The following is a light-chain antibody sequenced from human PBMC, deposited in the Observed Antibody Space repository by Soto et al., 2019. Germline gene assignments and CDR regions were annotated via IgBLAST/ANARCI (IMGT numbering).Light chain of an antibody. CDR2: DAS. J-gene: IGKJ1*01. Sequence: EIVLTQSPGTLSLSPGERATLSCRASQSVSSNYLAWYQQKPGQAPRLLIYDASSRATGIPDRFSGSGSGTDITLTINRLEPEDFAVYYCQHYGSSPTTFGQGTKVEIK. CDR3: QHYGSSPTT. V-gene: IGKV3-20*01. CDR1: QSVSSNY.